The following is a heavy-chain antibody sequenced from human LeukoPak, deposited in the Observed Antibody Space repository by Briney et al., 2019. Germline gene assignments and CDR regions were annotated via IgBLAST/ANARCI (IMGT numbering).Heavy chain of an antibody. Sequence: PSETLSLTCAVSGYSISSGYYWGWLRQPPGDGLECIGSICQTGNSYYTPSLKGRVTISVDMSENQFSLRLGSVTAADTAVYYCAKLKWLVNQYYFDYGGQGTLVTVSS. CDR1: GYSISSGYY. CDR3: AKLKWLVNQYYFDY. CDR2: ICQTGNS. J-gene: IGHJ4*02. D-gene: IGHD6-19*01. V-gene: IGHV4-38-2*01.